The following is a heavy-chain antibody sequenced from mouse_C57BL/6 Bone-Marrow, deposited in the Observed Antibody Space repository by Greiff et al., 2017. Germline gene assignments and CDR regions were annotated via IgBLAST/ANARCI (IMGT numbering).Heavy chain of an antibody. CDR3: ARNSLGDY. CDR2: INPTDCTT. D-gene: IGHD3-3*01. V-gene: IGHV1-39*01. Sequence: VQLKESGPELVRPGASVKISCKASGYSFTDYNMNWVKQSNGQSLEWIGVINPTDCTTSYNQKFKGKATLTVYPSSSTAYMQLNSLTSEDSAFYYCARNSLGDYWGQGTTLTVSS. CDR1: GYSFTDYN. J-gene: IGHJ2*01.